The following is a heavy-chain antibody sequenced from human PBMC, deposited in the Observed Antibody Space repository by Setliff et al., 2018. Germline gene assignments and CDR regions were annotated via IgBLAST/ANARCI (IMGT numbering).Heavy chain of an antibody. CDR3: AHRQLGSAAAGASFDF. CDR2: MFWNGGE. CDR1: GVSLSASGVG. V-gene: IGHV2-5*01. Sequence: PTLVNPTETLTLTCSLSGVSLSASGVGVGWIRQPPGKALEWLALMFWNGGERYNPSLSSRLPIAKDTSRNEVVLTLINLDPLDTATYYCAHRQLGSAAAGASFDFWGRGTLVTVSS. D-gene: IGHD6-13*01. J-gene: IGHJ4*02.